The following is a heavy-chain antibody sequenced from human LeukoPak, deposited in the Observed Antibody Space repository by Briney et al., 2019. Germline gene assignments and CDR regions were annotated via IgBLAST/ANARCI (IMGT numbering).Heavy chain of an antibody. J-gene: IGHJ3*01. CDR1: GGTFSSYA. D-gene: IGHD3-10*01. V-gene: IGHV1-69*04. CDR3: ARDLYYYGSGSYYDVFDV. Sequence: GASVKVSCKASGGTFSSYAISWVRQAPGQGLEWMGRIIPILGIANYAQKFQGRVTITADKPTSTAYMELSSLRSEDTAVYYCARDLYYYGSGSYYDVFDVWGQGTMVTVSS. CDR2: IIPILGIA.